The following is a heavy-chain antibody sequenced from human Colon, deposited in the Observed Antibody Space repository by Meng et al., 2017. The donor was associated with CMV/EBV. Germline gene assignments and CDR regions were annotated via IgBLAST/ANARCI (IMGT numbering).Heavy chain of an antibody. CDR2: FFAGGNT. Sequence: SSGSMEGTSYYWRWFRQHPGKGLEWIGSFFAGGNTYYNPSLRDRVTISTDTPNNRFSLSLTSMTAADTVIYFCARDTGLGSTTSSYWGQGTLVTVSS. D-gene: IGHD2/OR15-2a*01. CDR1: SGSMEGTSYY. J-gene: IGHJ4*02. CDR3: ARDTGLGSTTSSY. V-gene: IGHV4-39*07.